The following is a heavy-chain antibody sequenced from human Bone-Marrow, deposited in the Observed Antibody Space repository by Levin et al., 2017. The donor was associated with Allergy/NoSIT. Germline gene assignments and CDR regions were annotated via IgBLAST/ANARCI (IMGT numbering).Heavy chain of an antibody. Sequence: GESLKISCAASGFTFSSYGMHWVRQAPGKGLEWVAVISYDGSNKYYADSVKGRFTISRDNSKNTLYLKMNSLRAEDTAVYYCAKEITMIVVVPLGNYGMDVWGQGTTVTVSS. CDR2: ISYDGSNK. J-gene: IGHJ6*02. V-gene: IGHV3-30*18. D-gene: IGHD3-22*01. CDR1: GFTFSSYG. CDR3: AKEITMIVVVPLGNYGMDV.